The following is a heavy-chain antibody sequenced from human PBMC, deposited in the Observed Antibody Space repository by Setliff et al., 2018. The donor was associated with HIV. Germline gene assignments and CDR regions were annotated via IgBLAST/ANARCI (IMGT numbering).Heavy chain of an antibody. Sequence: ASVKVSCKASGYTFTVSYLHWVRQAPGQGLEWMGWINPNSGDTNYAQKFQGRVTMTRDTSISTAYMELSRLRSDGTAMYYCATDRLIKLIWGVIKELAYWGQGTLVTVSS. D-gene: IGHD3-10*01. V-gene: IGHV1-2*02. CDR1: GYTFTVSY. J-gene: IGHJ4*02. CDR2: INPNSGDT. CDR3: ATDRLIKLIWGVIKELAY.